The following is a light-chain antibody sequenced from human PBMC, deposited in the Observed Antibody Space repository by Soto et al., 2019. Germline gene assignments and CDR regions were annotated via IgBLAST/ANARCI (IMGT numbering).Light chain of an antibody. Sequence: DIQMTQSPSSVAASVGDRVTITCRASQDVNIWLAWYQQRPGKAPKLLIFGASNLHSGAPSRFSCSGIGSDITLNISGLETEDFATYYCQQVNTFPYTFGQGTTVEIK. CDR2: GAS. J-gene: IGKJ2*01. CDR3: QQVNTFPYT. V-gene: IGKV1-12*01. CDR1: QDVNIW.